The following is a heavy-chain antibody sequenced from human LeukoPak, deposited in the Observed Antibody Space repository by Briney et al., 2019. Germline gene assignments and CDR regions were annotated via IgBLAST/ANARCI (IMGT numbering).Heavy chain of an antibody. Sequence: GGSLRLSCAASGFTFSSYAMSWVRQAPGKGLEWVSAISGSGGSTYYADSVKGRFTISRDNSKNTLYLQMNSLRAEDTAVYYCAKDQRGGYSGYDPPENFDYWGQGTLVTVSS. CDR3: AKDQRGGYSGYDPPENFDY. CDR2: ISGSGGST. V-gene: IGHV3-23*01. J-gene: IGHJ4*02. CDR1: GFTFSSYA. D-gene: IGHD5-12*01.